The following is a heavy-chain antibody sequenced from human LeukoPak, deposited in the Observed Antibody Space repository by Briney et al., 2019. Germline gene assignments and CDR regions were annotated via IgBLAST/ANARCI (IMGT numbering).Heavy chain of an antibody. CDR3: ARDLGYCSGGSCYRNWFDP. Sequence: ASVKVSCKASGYTFTSYGVSWVRQAPGQRLEWMGWVSAKNGNTNYAQKLRGRVTMTTDTSTSTVYMELRSLRSDDTAVYYCARDLGYCSGGSCYRNWFDPWGQGTLVTVSS. D-gene: IGHD2-15*01. CDR2: VSAKNGNT. V-gene: IGHV1-18*01. CDR1: GYTFTSYG. J-gene: IGHJ5*02.